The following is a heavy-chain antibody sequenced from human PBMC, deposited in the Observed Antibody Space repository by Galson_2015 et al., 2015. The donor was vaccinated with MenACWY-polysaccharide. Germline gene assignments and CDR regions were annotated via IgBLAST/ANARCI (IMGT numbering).Heavy chain of an antibody. J-gene: IGHJ4*02. CDR2: INSDGSGT. V-gene: IGHV3-74*01. Sequence: SLRLSCAASGFTFSSYWIYWVRQAPGRGLVWVSRINSDGSGTSYADSVKGRFTISRDNAKNTLYLQMNSLTAEDTAVYYCTTDRGTSMPVHSYWGQGTLVTVSS. D-gene: IGHD2/OR15-2a*01. CDR1: GFTFSSYW. CDR3: TTDRGTSMPVHSY.